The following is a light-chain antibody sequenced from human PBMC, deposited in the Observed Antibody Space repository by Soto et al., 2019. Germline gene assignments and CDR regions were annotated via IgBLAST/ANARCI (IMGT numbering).Light chain of an antibody. CDR1: QSVSSY. J-gene: IGKJ1*01. V-gene: IGKV3-11*01. CDR3: QHYNNWPPWA. CDR2: DAS. Sequence: EIVLTQSPATLSLSPGERATLSCRASQSVSSYLAWYQQKPGQAPRLLIYDASSRATGIPARFSGSGSGTDFTLTIRTLQSEDFAIYYCQHYNNWPPWAFGQGTTGDIK.